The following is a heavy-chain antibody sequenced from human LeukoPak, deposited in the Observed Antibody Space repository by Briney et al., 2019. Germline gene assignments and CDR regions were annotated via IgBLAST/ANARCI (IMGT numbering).Heavy chain of an antibody. CDR3: AKGVDSSSWYSFDY. J-gene: IGHJ4*02. D-gene: IGHD6-13*01. CDR1: GFTSSNYA. V-gene: IGHV3-23*01. CDR2: ISDSGGTT. Sequence: GGSLRLSRAASGFTSSNYAMSWVRQAPGKGLEWVSGISDSGGTTYHADSVKGRFTISRDNSKNTLYLQMNSLRAEDTAVYYCAKGVDSSSWYSFDYWGQGTLVTVSS.